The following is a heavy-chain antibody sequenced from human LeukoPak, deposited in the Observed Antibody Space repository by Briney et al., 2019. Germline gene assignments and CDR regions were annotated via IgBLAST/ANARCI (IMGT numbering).Heavy chain of an antibody. J-gene: IGHJ4*02. CDR1: GGSISSSSFY. CDR2: MYYSGST. V-gene: IGHV4-39*01. D-gene: IGHD2-15*01. CDR3: VLYCSGSNCYYFDY. Sequence: SETLSLTCSVSGGSISSSSFYWGWIRQPPGKGLERIGSMYYSGSTYYNPSLRSRVTISGDTSKNQFSLKLSSVTAADTAVYYCVLYCSGSNCYYFDYWGQGALVTVSS.